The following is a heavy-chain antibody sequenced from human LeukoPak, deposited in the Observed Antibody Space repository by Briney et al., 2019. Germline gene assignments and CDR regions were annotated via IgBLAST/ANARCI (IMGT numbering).Heavy chain of an antibody. V-gene: IGHV3-48*04. Sequence: PGGSLRLSCAASGFTFSTYSMNWVRRAPGKGLEWVSYITSSGTIYYADSVKGRFTISRDNAKSSLCLQMDSLRAEDTAVYYCAHLHHWFGNDYWGQGTLVTVSS. CDR1: GFTFSTYS. CDR3: AHLHHWFGNDY. CDR2: ITSSGTI. J-gene: IGHJ4*02. D-gene: IGHD3-10*01.